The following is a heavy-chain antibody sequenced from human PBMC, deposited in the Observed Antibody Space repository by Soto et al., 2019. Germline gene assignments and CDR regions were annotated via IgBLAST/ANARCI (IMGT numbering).Heavy chain of an antibody. CDR1: GGSISSSSYY. D-gene: IGHD3-16*01. Sequence: SETLSLTCTVSGGSISSSSYYCGWIRQPPRKGLEWIGSIYYSGRTYYNPSLKSRITISVDTSKNQFSLKLSSVTAADTALYFCARHHGPLYVGYYYDLDVWGPGTTVTVSS. V-gene: IGHV4-39*01. J-gene: IGHJ6*02. CDR3: ARHHGPLYVGYYYDLDV. CDR2: IYYSGRT.